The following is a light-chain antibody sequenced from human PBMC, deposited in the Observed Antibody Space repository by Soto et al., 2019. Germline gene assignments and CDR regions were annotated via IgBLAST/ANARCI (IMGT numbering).Light chain of an antibody. CDR2: QVS. J-gene: IGLJ3*02. CDR3: SSYTSRNTRV. Sequence: QSVLTQPASVTGSPGQSITISCTGTSSDVGGYTYVSWYQQHPGKAPKLMIYQVSNRPSGVSNRFSGSKSGNTASLTISGLQTEDEADYYCSSYTSRNTRVFGGGTKLTVL. CDR1: SSDVGGYTY. V-gene: IGLV2-14*01.